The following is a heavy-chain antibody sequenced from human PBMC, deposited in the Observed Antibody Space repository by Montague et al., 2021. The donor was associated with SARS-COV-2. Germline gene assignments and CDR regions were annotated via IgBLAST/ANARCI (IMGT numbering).Heavy chain of an antibody. CDR3: ASGWGRQLLVFYYYGLHG. CDR1: GGPISSSSYY. D-gene: IGHD6-19*01. CDR2: IYYSGST. Sequence: SETLSLTCTVSGGPISSSSYYWGWIRQPPGKGLEWIGSIYYSGSTYYNLSLKSRVTISVDTSQNQLSLKLSSVTAADTAVYYCASGWGRQLLVFYYYGLHGWGQGTPVTVSS. J-gene: IGHJ6*02. V-gene: IGHV4-39*01.